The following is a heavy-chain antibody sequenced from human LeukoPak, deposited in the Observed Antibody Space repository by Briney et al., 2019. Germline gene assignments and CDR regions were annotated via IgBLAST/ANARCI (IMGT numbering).Heavy chain of an antibody. D-gene: IGHD3-10*01. CDR2: IKDGERGT. CDR3: ARDYYGSIDY. CDR1: GFNFGTYW. Sequence: GGSLRLSCVASGFNFGTYWMNWVRLAPGKGPVWVSHIKDGERGTDYADSVKGRFTVSRDNAKNTLYLQMNSLRVEDTGVYYCARDYYGSIDYWGQGTQVTVSS. V-gene: IGHV3-74*01. J-gene: IGHJ4*02.